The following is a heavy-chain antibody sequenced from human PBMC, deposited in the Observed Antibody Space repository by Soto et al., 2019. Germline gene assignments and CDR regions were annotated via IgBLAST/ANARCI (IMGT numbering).Heavy chain of an antibody. CDR1: GGSVSSVSYY. CDR3: ARVRLGRLRWFYFDY. D-gene: IGHD4-17*01. V-gene: IGHV4-39*01. Sequence: SETLSLTCSVSGGSVSSVSYYWGWIRQPPGKGLEWIGSIYYSENPYYNPSLKSRVTISIDTSKNQFSLKLSSVTAADTAVYYCARVRLGRLRWFYFDYWGQGTLVTVSS. CDR2: IYYSENP. J-gene: IGHJ4*02.